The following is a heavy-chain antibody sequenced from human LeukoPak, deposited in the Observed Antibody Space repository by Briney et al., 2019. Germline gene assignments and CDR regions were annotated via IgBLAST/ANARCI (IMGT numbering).Heavy chain of an antibody. CDR3: ARVGEEYHNAEYFQH. CDR1: GFSFNNYW. D-gene: IGHD3-16*01. J-gene: IGHJ1*01. CDR2: IKPDGSEK. V-gene: IGHV3-7*01. Sequence: PGGSLRLSCAVSGFSFNNYWMSWVRQAPGKGLEWVANIKPDGSEKHHVDSVKGRFTISRDNAKNSLYLQMNSLRAEDTAVYYCARVGEEYHNAEYFQHWGQGTLVTVSS.